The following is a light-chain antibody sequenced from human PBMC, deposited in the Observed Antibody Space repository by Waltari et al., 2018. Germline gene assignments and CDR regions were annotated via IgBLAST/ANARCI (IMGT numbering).Light chain of an antibody. J-gene: IGLJ2*01. CDR2: AVS. CDR1: SSDVGNYKR. CDR3: SSYAGSSKGV. V-gene: IGLV2-23*02. Sequence: QSALTHPASVSGSPGQSITIPCTGTSSDVGNYKRVSWYQQHPGQAPNLMIYAVSKRPSGVSDRFSGSKSGDMASLTISGLQPEDEAEYFCSSYAGSSKGVFGGGTNVTVL.